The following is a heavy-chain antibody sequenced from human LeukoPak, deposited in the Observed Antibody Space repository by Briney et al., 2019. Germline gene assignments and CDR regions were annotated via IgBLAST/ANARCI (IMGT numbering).Heavy chain of an antibody. J-gene: IGHJ4*02. CDR3: VKDLSGWYSFDY. D-gene: IGHD6-19*01. CDR1: GVTCSSCA. CDR2: INDYGTTT. V-gene: IGHV3-64D*09. Sequence: GGSLRLSCSASGVTCSSCAMHWVRQAPGLGMEYVSGINDYGTTTHYGDSVRGRVTISRDDSKNTVHLQMSSLRAEDTAVYYCVKDLSGWYSFDYWGQGTLVTVSS.